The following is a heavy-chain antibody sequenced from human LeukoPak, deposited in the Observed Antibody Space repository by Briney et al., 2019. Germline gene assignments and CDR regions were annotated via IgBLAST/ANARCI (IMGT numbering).Heavy chain of an antibody. D-gene: IGHD6-13*01. CDR2: ISSSSSYI. CDR3: ARVAAAGYFDY. CDR1: GFTFSSYS. J-gene: IGHJ4*02. V-gene: IGHV3-21*01. Sequence: GGSLRLSCAASGFTFSSYSMNWVRQAPGKGLEWVSSISSSSSYIYYAESVKGRFTISRDNAKNSMYLQMNSLRAEDTAVYYCARVAAAGYFDYWGQGTLVTVSS.